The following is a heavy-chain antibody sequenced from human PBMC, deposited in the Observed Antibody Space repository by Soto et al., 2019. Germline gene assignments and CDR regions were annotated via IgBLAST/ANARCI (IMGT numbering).Heavy chain of an antibody. Sequence: ASVKVSCKASGGTFSSYAISWVRQAPGQGLEWMGGIIPIFGTANYAQKFQGRVTITADESTSTAYMELSSLRSEDTAVYYCASELAALNWFDPWGQGTLVTVSS. V-gene: IGHV1-69*13. CDR2: IIPIFGTA. CDR1: GGTFSSYA. J-gene: IGHJ5*02. CDR3: ASELAALNWFDP. D-gene: IGHD1-1*01.